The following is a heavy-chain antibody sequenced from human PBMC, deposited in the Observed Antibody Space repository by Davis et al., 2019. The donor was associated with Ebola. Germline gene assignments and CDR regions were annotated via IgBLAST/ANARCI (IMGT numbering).Heavy chain of an antibody. Sequence: PGGSLRLSCVASGFAFTTFAMSWVRQAPGKGLEWVSGISGSGGDTYHADSVKGRFTISRDNSKNTLYLQMNSLRAEDTAVYYCAKGDYDSSGYTDAFDIWGQGTMVTVSS. D-gene: IGHD3-22*01. J-gene: IGHJ3*02. CDR1: GFAFTTFA. CDR2: ISGSGGDT. V-gene: IGHV3-23*01. CDR3: AKGDYDSSGYTDAFDI.